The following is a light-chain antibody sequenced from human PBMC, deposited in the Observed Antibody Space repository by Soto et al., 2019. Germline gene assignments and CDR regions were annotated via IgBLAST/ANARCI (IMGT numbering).Light chain of an antibody. V-gene: IGKV1-17*01. CDR3: LQYNAYSWT. J-gene: IGKJ1*01. CDR2: GVS. Sequence: DTQMTQSPSSLYASVGDRVTITCRASQGSKNDLGWFQQKPGRAPKRLIYGVSRLQSGVPSRFSGSGSGTESTLTISSLQPEDFATYYCLQYNAYSWTFGQGTKVQIK. CDR1: QGSKND.